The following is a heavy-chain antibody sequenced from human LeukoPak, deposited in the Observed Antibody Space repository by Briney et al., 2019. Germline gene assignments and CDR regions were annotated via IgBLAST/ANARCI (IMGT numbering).Heavy chain of an antibody. CDR2: FDPEDGET. Sequence: GASVKVSCTVSGYTLTELSMHWVRQAPGKGLEWMGGFDPEDGETIYAQEFQGRVTMTEDTSTDTAYMELSSLRSEDTAVYYCATDCSSTSCQSPYYFDYWGQGTLVTVSS. V-gene: IGHV1-24*01. CDR1: GYTLTELS. CDR3: ATDCSSTSCQSPYYFDY. D-gene: IGHD2-2*01. J-gene: IGHJ4*02.